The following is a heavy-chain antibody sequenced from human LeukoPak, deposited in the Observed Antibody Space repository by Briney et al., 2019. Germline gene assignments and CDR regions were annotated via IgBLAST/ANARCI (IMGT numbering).Heavy chain of an antibody. CDR1: GFTFSSAW. J-gene: IGHJ3*02. V-gene: IGHV3-15*07. CDR2: IKSKTDGGTT. D-gene: IGHD5-24*01. CDR3: TTEGEMATAGAFDI. Sequence: GGSLRLSCAASGFTFSSAWMNWVRQAPGKGLEWVGRIKSKTDGGTTDYAAPVKGRFTISRDDSKNTLYLQMNSLKTEDTAVYYCTTEGEMATAGAFDIWGQGTMVTVSS.